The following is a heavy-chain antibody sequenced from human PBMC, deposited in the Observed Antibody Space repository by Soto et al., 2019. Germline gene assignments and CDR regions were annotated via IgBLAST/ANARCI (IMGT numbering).Heavy chain of an antibody. D-gene: IGHD1-26*01. CDR2: IKSKIDGGTI. CDR3: STDRQEWELPPDLDS. V-gene: IGHV3-15*07. Sequence: PGGSLRLSCAVSGFTFSDAWMNWVRQAPGKGLEWVGRIKSKIDGGTIDYAAPVKGRFTISRDDSKNTLFLQMNSLKIEDTGVYYCSTDRQEWELPPDLDSWGQGTLVTVSS. CDR1: GFTFSDAW. J-gene: IGHJ4*02.